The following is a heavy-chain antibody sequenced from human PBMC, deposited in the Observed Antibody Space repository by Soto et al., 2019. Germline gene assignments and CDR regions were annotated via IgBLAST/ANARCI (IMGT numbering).Heavy chain of an antibody. CDR1: GGSISSGDYY. Sequence: SETLSLTCTVSGGSISSGDYYRSWIRQPPGKGLEWIGYIYYSGSTNYNPSLKSRVTISVDTSKNQFSLKLSSVTAADTAVYYCARDKIAGIAAALHWFDPWGQGTLVTVSS. D-gene: IGHD6-13*01. CDR2: IYYSGST. V-gene: IGHV4-61*08. J-gene: IGHJ5*02. CDR3: ARDKIAGIAAALHWFDP.